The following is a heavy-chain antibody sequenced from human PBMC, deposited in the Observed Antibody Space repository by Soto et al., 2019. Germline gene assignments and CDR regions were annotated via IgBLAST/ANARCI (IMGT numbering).Heavy chain of an antibody. CDR2: IFYSGSN. V-gene: IGHV4-59*01. Sequence: NPSETLSLTXTVSGDSIRNYYRSWIRQPPGKGLEYIGYIFYSGSNTYNPSLKSRVAMSVDTSRNQFALKLRSVTAADTATYYFARVKRGYSYGSIIDFWGRGTLVTVSS. J-gene: IGHJ4*01. CDR1: GDSIRNYY. CDR3: ARVKRGYSYGSIIDF. D-gene: IGHD5-18*01.